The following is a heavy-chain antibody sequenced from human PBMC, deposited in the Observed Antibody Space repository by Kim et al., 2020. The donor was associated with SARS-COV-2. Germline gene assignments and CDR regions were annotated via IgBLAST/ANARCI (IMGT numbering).Heavy chain of an antibody. CDR1: GFTFSSYG. CDR2: ISYDGSNK. CDR3: ASQIVVPSFFDY. J-gene: IGHJ4*02. Sequence: GGSLRLSCAASGFTFSSYGMHWVRQAPGKGLEWVAVISYDGSNKYYADSVKGRFTISRDNSKNTLYLQMNSLRAEDTAVYYCASQIVVPSFFDYWGQGTL. D-gene: IGHD3-22*01. V-gene: IGHV3-33*05.